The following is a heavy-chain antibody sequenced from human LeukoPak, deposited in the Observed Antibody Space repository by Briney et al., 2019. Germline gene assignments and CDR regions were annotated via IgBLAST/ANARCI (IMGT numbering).Heavy chain of an antibody. CDR1: GFTFSTYW. CDR2: ISGTGGTT. J-gene: IGHJ4*02. CDR3: ARMGY. Sequence: GGSLRLSCAASGFTFSTYWMTWVRQAPGKGLECVSTISGTGGTTYYTDSVKGRFTISRDNSKNTLYLQMNSLRADDTAVYYCARMGYWGQGTLVTVSS. V-gene: IGHV3-23*01. D-gene: IGHD5-24*01.